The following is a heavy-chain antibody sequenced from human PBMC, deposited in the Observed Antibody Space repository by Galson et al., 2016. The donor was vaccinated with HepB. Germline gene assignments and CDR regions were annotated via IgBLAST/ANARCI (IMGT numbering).Heavy chain of an antibody. CDR2: ISSSSSYI. CDR1: GFTFSSYS. V-gene: IGHV3-21*01. Sequence: LRLSCAASGFTFSSYSMNWVRQAPGKGLAWVSSISSSSSYIYYADSVKGRFTISRDNAKNPLYLQMNSLRAEDTAVYYCARGDIVGAIFDSWGQGTPITVSS. CDR3: ARGDIVGAIFDS. D-gene: IGHD1-26*01. J-gene: IGHJ4*02.